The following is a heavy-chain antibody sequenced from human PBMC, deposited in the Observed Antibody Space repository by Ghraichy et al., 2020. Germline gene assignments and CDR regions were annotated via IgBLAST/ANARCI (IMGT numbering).Heavy chain of an antibody. CDR1: GFTFSNAW. CDR3: TTDTVVGSSWDGSDAFDI. Sequence: GESLNISCAASGFTFSNAWMSWVRQAPGKGLEWVGRIKSKTDGGTTDYAAPVKGRFTISRDDSKNTLYLQMNSLKTEDTAVYYCTTDTVVGSSWDGSDAFDIWGQGTMVTVSS. CDR2: IKSKTDGGTT. V-gene: IGHV3-15*01. J-gene: IGHJ3*02. D-gene: IGHD6-13*01.